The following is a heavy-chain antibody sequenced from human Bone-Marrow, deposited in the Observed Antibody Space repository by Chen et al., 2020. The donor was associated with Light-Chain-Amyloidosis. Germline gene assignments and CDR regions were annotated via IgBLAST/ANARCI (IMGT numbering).Heavy chain of an antibody. V-gene: IGHV3-30*01. D-gene: IGHD3-10*01. CDR1: GFTFSSYA. CDR2: ISYDGSNK. Sequence: QVQLVESGGGVVQPGRSLRLSCAASGFTFSSYAMHWVRQAPGKGLEWLAVISYDGSNKDYADCVKGRFTSSRDNSKNTLYLQMNRLRAEDTAVYYCARDHDLVFTMVRGVRGAFDIWGQVTMVTVSS. J-gene: IGHJ3*02. CDR3: ARDHDLVFTMVRGVRGAFDI.